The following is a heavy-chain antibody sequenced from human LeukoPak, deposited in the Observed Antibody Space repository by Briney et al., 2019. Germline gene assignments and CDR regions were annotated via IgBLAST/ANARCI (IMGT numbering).Heavy chain of an antibody. CDR2: ISYDGSNK. Sequence: PGGSLRLSCAASGFTFSSYAMHWVRQAPGKGLEWVAVISYDGSNKYYADSVKGRFTISRDNSKNTLYLQMNSLRAEDTAVYYCARDEWLRDEGGIDYWGQGTLVTVSS. D-gene: IGHD5-12*01. CDR1: GFTFSSYA. CDR3: ARDEWLRDEGGIDY. J-gene: IGHJ4*02. V-gene: IGHV3-30-3*01.